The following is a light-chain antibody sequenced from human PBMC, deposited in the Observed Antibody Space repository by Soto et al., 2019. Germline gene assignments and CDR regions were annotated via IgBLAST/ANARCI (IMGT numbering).Light chain of an antibody. Sequence: DKQMTQAPSTLSASVGDRVTIACRASQTIRSWVAWYQQKPGKAPMLLIYKTSSLESGVPTRFIGSGSGTEFSLTISGLQHNDFASYYCHHDNTYFSLTFGGGIKVDI. CDR1: QTIRSW. CDR3: HHDNTYFSLT. J-gene: IGKJ4*01. CDR2: KTS. V-gene: IGKV1-5*03.